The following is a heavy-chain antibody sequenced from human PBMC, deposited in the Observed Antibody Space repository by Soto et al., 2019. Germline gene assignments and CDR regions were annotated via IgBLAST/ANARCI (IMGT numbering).Heavy chain of an antibody. Sequence: SETLSLTCTVSGGSISSSSYYWGWIRQPPGKGLEWIGSIYYSGSTYYNPSLKSRVTISVDTSKNQFSLKLSSVTAADTAVYYCARHPRLLYYYMDVWGKGTTVTVSS. CDR3: ARHPRLLYYYMDV. CDR1: GGSISSSSYY. D-gene: IGHD2-15*01. V-gene: IGHV4-39*01. J-gene: IGHJ6*03. CDR2: IYYSGST.